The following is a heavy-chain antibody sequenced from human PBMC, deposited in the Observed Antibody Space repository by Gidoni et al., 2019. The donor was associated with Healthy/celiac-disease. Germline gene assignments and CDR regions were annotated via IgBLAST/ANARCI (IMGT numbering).Heavy chain of an antibody. V-gene: IGHV3-13*01. D-gene: IGHD2-15*01. CDR1: GFTYSRYD. CDR2: IGTAGDT. CDR3: ARGYCSGGSCYPEAFDI. Sequence: EVQLVESGGGLVQPGGSLRLSCAASGFTYSRYDMHWVRQATGKGLEWVSAIGTAGDTYYPGSVKGRFTISRENAKNSLYLQMNSLRAEDTAVYYCARGYCSGGSCYPEAFDIWGQGTMVTVSS. J-gene: IGHJ3*02.